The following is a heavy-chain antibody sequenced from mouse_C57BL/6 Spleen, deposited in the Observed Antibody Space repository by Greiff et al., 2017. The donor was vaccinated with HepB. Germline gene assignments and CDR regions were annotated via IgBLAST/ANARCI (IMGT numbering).Heavy chain of an antibody. CDR3: ARRGHRGIRAYPFHG. CDR1: GYAFSSSW. Sequence: VQLVESGPELVQPGASVKISCKASGYAFSSSWMNWVKQRPGKGLEWIGRIYPGDGDTNYNGKFKGKATLTADKSSSTAYMQLSSLTSEDSAVYFCARRGHRGIRAYPFHGWGQGTPLSVSS. J-gene: IGHJ2*01. V-gene: IGHV1-82*01. CDR2: IYPGDGDT. D-gene: IGHD1-1*02.